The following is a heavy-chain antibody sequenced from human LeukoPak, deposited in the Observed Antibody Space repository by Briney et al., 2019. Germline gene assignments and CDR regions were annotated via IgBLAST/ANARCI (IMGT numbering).Heavy chain of an antibody. CDR2: IWHRGST. D-gene: IGHD6-13*01. Sequence: SETLSLTCAVPGGSIATTNWWSWVRQPPDKGLEWIGEIWHRGSTNYNPSLKSRVTISVDKSKNQFSLKLTSVTAADTAVYYCARDGGAAGPEFDCWGQGTLVIVSS. CDR1: GGSIATTNW. V-gene: IGHV4-4*02. CDR3: ARDGGAAGPEFDC. J-gene: IGHJ4*02.